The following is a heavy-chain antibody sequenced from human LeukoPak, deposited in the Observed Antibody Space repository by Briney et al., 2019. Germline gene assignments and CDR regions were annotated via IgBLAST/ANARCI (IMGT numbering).Heavy chain of an antibody. CDR2: VTTSPTET. Sequence: GGSLRLSCTASGFTYSTCAMSWVRQSPGTGLEWVSTVTTSPTETYYADSVKGRFTVSRDNSKNTLYLHMDSLRAGDTAVYYCAKRPYYGGPFDYWGRGTLVTVSS. V-gene: IGHV3-23*01. CDR3: AKRPYYGGPFDY. J-gene: IGHJ4*02. D-gene: IGHD4-23*01. CDR1: GFTYSTCA.